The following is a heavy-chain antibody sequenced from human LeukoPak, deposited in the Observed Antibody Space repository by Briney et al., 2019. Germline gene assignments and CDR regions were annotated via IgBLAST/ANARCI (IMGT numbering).Heavy chain of an antibody. CDR1: GGSISSYY. D-gene: IGHD3-22*01. J-gene: IGHJ6*02. CDR2: IYTSGST. Sequence: SETPSLTCTVSGGSISSYYWSWIRQPAGKGLEWIGRIYTSGSTNYNPSLKSRVTMSVDTSKNQFSLKLSSVTAADTAVYYCARDQGSGYYSPYGMDVWGQGTTVTVSS. CDR3: ARDQGSGYYSPYGMDV. V-gene: IGHV4-4*07.